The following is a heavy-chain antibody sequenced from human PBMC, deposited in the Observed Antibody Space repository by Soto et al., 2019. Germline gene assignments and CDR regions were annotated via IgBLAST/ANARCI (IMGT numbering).Heavy chain of an antibody. Sequence: QVQLVESGGGVVQPGRSLRLSCAPSGFIFSSYAMHWVRQAPGKGLEWVAVIWYDGSNIDYADSVKGRFTISRDNSKNTLYLQMNSLRAEDTAVYYCARDGYYGSGSYYNDGRYYDGMDVWGQGTTVTVSS. CDR3: ARDGYYGSGSYYNDGRYYDGMDV. D-gene: IGHD3-10*01. V-gene: IGHV3-33*01. J-gene: IGHJ6*02. CDR1: GFIFSSYA. CDR2: IWYDGSNI.